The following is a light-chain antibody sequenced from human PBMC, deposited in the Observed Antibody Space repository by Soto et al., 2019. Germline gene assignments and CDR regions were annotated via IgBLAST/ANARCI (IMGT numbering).Light chain of an antibody. J-gene: IGKJ2*01. CDR2: GAS. CDR3: QQDGRSPMFT. Sequence: EIVLTQSPGTLSLSPGERATLSCRASQSVSSNYLAWDQQKPGQAPRLLIYGASRGAAGIPDRFIGSGSGTDITLTIDRLEPEDFAVYFCQQDGRSPMFTFGQGTKLEIK. CDR1: QSVSSNY. V-gene: IGKV3-20*01.